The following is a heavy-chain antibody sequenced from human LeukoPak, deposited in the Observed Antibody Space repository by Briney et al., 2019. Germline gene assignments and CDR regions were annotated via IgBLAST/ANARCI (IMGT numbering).Heavy chain of an antibody. J-gene: IGHJ5*02. D-gene: IGHD6-13*01. CDR3: ARDRATDSSSWSNWFDP. Sequence: GGSLRLSCAASGFTFSSYWMSWVRQAPGKGLEGVANIKQDGSEKYYVDYVKGRFTISRDKAKNSLYLQMNSLRAEDTAVYCCARDRATDSSSWSNWFDPWGQGTLVTVSS. V-gene: IGHV3-7*01. CDR2: IKQDGSEK. CDR1: GFTFSSYW.